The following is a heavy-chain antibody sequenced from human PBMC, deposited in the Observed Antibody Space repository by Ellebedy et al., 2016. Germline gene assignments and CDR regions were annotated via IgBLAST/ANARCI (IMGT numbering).Heavy chain of an antibody. Sequence: GESLKISCAVSGLPFSTFFMSWVRQAPGKGLECVATISANGNKRDLADSVQGRFTISRDNFRNTLHLQMNNLRGEDTAVYYCRQGHYADYWGQGTLVTVSS. CDR3: RQGHYADY. V-gene: IGHV3-23*01. CDR1: GLPFSTFF. J-gene: IGHJ4*02. CDR2: ISANGNKR. D-gene: IGHD2-2*01.